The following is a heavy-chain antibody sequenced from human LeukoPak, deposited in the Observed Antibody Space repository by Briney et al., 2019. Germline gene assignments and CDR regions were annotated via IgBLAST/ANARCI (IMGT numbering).Heavy chain of an antibody. D-gene: IGHD2-2*01. CDR2: IKQDGSEK. Sequence: GGSLRLSCAASGFTCSSYWMSWVRQAPGKGLEWVANIKQDGSEKYYVDSVKGRFTISRDNAKNSLYLQMNSLRAEDTAVYYCARIGYCSSTSCRDAFDIWGQGTMVTVSS. CDR1: GFTCSSYW. V-gene: IGHV3-7*01. CDR3: ARIGYCSSTSCRDAFDI. J-gene: IGHJ3*02.